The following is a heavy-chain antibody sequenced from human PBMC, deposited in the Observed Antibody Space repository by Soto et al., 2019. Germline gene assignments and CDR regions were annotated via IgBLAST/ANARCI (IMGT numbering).Heavy chain of an antibody. Sequence: GGSLRLSCAASGFTFSSFAMSWVRQAPGKGLEWVSAISGSGGSTYYADSVKGRFTISRYNSKNTLYLQLNSLRAEDAAVYNCAKGPMTYVYVGGSSQVVWGQGTTVTVSS. CDR1: GFTFSSFA. D-gene: IGHD3-16*01. CDR2: ISGSGGST. J-gene: IGHJ6*02. V-gene: IGHV3-23*01. CDR3: AKGPMTYVYVGGSSQVV.